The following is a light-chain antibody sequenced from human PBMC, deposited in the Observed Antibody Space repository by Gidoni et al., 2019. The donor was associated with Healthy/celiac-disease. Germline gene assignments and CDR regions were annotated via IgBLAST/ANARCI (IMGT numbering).Light chain of an antibody. J-gene: IGKJ4*01. CDR2: AAS. CDR3: QQSYSTPLT. CDR1: QSISSY. Sequence: DIQMTQSPSSLSASVGDRVTITCRASQSISSYLNWYQQKPGKAPKLLIYAASSLQSGVPSRFRGSGSGTDFTLTIRSLQPEEFANYYCQQSYSTPLTFXGXTKVEIK. V-gene: IGKV1-39*01.